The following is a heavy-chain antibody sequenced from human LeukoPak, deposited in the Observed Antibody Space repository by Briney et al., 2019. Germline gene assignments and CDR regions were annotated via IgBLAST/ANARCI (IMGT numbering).Heavy chain of an antibody. CDR3: ASVSCTDAACSFFYYMDV. CDR2: IYTSGTT. Sequence: SETLSLTCTVSGVSISPYYWSWIRQPAGKGLEWIGRIYTSGTTNYNPSLKSRVTMSMDTSKNQFSLKLTSVTAADTAVYHCASVSCTDAACSFFYYMDVWGKGTTVTVSS. V-gene: IGHV4-4*07. J-gene: IGHJ6*03. D-gene: IGHD2-8*01. CDR1: GVSISPYY.